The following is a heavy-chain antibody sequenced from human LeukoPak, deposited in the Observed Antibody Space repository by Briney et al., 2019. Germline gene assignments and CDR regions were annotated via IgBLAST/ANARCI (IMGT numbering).Heavy chain of an antibody. CDR2: IFGSGRT. V-gene: IGHV4-59*01. J-gene: IGHJ4*02. Sequence: SETLSLTCTVSGDSIGRFHWSWIRQSPGKGLEWIGSIFGSGRTNKNPSLDSRVTISLDTSRNQFSLKVRSVTPADTAVYYCARGSGSSTITPFDYWGQGALVTVSS. CDR1: GDSIGRFH. D-gene: IGHD3-10*01. CDR3: ARGSGSSTITPFDY.